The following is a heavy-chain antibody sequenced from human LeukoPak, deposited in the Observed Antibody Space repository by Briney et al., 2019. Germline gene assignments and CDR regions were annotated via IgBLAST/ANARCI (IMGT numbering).Heavy chain of an antibody. CDR1: GFTFSSYA. V-gene: IGHV3-30*04. CDR2: ISYDGSNK. J-gene: IGHJ4*02. CDR3: AKGIAAAGRRGYFDY. Sequence: GGSLRPSCAASGFTFSSYAMHWVRQAPGKGLEWVAVISYDGSNKYYADSVKGRFTISRGNSKNTLYLQMNSLRAEDTAVYYCAKGIAAAGRRGYFDYWGQGTLVTVSS. D-gene: IGHD6-13*01.